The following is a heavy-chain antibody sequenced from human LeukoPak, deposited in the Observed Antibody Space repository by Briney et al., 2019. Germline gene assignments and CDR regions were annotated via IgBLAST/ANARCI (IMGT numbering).Heavy chain of an antibody. D-gene: IGHD3-3*01. CDR2: IYYSGST. CDR1: GGSISSYY. Sequence: SETLSLTCTVSGGSISSYYWSWIRQPPGKGLEWIGYIYYSGSTNYNPSLKSRVTISVDTSKNQFSLKLSSVTAADTAVYYCARGAGHYDFWSRHTNPNFDIWGQGTMVTVSS. CDR3: ARGAGHYDFWSRHTNPNFDI. J-gene: IGHJ3*02. V-gene: IGHV4-59*01.